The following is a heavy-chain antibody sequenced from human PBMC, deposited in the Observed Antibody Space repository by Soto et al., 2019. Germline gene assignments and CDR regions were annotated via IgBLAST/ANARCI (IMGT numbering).Heavy chain of an antibody. CDR3: AKDSPLDRAARRGMDV. V-gene: IGHV3-30*18. CDR1: GFTFSSYG. Sequence: QVQLVESGGGVVQPGRSLRLSCAASGFTFSSYGMHWVRQAPGKGLEWVAVISYDGSNKYYADSVKGRFTISRDNSKNTLYLQMNSLRAEDTAVYYCAKDSPLDRAARRGMDVWGQGTTATVSS. CDR2: ISYDGSNK. D-gene: IGHD6-6*01. J-gene: IGHJ6*02.